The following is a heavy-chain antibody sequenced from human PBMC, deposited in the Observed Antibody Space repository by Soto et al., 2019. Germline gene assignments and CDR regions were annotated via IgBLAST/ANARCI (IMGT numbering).Heavy chain of an antibody. V-gene: IGHV4-4*02. CDR1: GGSISSSNW. CDR3: ATRTVVTPVSYFQH. D-gene: IGHD2-21*02. CDR2: MYHSGST. J-gene: IGHJ1*01. Sequence: QVQLQESGPGLVKPSGTLSLTCAVSGGSISSSNWWSWVRQPPGKGLGWIGEMYHSGSTNYNPSLKSRVTISVDTSKNQFSLKLSSVTAADTAVYYCATRTVVTPVSYFQHWGQGTLVTVSS.